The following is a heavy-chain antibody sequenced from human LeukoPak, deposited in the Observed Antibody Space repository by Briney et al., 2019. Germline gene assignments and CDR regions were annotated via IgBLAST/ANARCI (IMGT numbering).Heavy chain of an antibody. D-gene: IGHD2-2*01. CDR1: GYTFTSYY. CDR2: INPSGGST. V-gene: IGHV1-46*01. Sequence: ASVTVSCTASGYTFTSYYMHWVRQAPGQGLEWMGVINPSGGSTSYAQKFQGRVTMTRDTSTSTVYMELSSLRSEDTAVYYCARGYCSSTSCYEPPRYWGQGTLVTVSS. CDR3: ARGYCSSTSCYEPPRY. J-gene: IGHJ4*02.